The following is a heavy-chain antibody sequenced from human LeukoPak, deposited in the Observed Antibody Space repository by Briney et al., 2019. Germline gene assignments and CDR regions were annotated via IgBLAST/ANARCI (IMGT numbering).Heavy chain of an antibody. CDR3: ARARGGRGTGADY. D-gene: IGHD1-26*01. CDR1: GYTFTGYY. J-gene: IGHJ4*02. V-gene: IGHV1-2*02. Sequence: ASVKVSCKASGYTFTGYYMSWVRQAPGQGLEWMGWINPNSGGTNYAQKFQGRVTMTRDTSTSTAYMELSRLRSDDTAVYYCARARGGRGTGADYWGKGTLVTVS. CDR2: INPNSGGT.